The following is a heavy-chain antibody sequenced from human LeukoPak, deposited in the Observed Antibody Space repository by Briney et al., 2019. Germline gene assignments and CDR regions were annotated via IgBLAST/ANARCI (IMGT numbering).Heavy chain of an antibody. CDR1: GFTFSSYW. J-gene: IGHJ6*03. CDR3: ARGQRAHVEWSNYMDV. CDR2: ISYDGSNK. V-gene: IGHV3-30*03. Sequence: GGSLRLSCAASGFTFSSYWMSWVRQAPGKGLEWVAVISYDGSNKYYADSVKGRFTISRDNSKNTLYLQMNSLRAEDTAMYYCARGQRAHVEWSNYMDVWGKGTTVTVSS. D-gene: IGHD3-3*01.